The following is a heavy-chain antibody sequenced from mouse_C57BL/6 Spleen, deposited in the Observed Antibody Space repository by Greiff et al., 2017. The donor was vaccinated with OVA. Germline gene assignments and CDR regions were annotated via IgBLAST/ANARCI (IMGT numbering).Heavy chain of an antibody. D-gene: IGHD1-1*02. CDR1: GYTFTSYG. CDR3: ARTDYGYYAMDY. J-gene: IGHJ4*01. Sequence: QVQLQQSGAELARPGASVKLSCKASGYTFTSYGISWVKQRTGQGLEWIGEIYPRSGNTYYNEKFKGKATLTAEKSSSTAYMQLSSLTSEDSAVYFCARTDYGYYAMDYWGQGTSVTVSS. CDR2: IYPRSGNT. V-gene: IGHV1-81*01.